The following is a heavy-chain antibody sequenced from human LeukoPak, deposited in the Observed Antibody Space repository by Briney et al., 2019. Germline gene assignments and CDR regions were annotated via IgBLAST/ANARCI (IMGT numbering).Heavy chain of an antibody. Sequence: SETLSLTCAVYGGSFSGYYWSWIRQPPGKGLEWIGEINHSGSTNYNPSLKSRVTISVDTSKNQFSLKLSSVTAADTAVYYCARGGDTAMVTYYFDYWDQGTLVTVSS. CDR2: INHSGST. CDR3: ARGGDTAMVTYYFDY. V-gene: IGHV4-34*01. J-gene: IGHJ4*02. D-gene: IGHD5-18*01. CDR1: GGSFSGYY.